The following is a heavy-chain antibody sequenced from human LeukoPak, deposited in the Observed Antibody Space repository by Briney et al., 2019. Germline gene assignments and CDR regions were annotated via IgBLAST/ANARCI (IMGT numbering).Heavy chain of an antibody. Sequence: PGGSLRLSCAASGFTFSSYGMHWVRQAPGKGLEWVAFIRYDGSNKYYADSVKGRFTISRDNSKNTLYLQMNSLRAEDTAVYYCANDEGDDFWSGYYRYWGQGTLVTVSS. D-gene: IGHD3-3*01. J-gene: IGHJ4*02. CDR2: IRYDGSNK. CDR3: ANDEGDDFWSGYYRY. V-gene: IGHV3-30*02. CDR1: GFTFSSYG.